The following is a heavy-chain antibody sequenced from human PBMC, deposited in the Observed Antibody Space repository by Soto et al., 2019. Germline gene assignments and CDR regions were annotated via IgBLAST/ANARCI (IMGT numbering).Heavy chain of an antibody. CDR2: IYTSGST. CDR3: ARDNIVVVPAANTLNYYYYGMDV. D-gene: IGHD2-2*01. Sequence: SETLSLTCTVSGGSISSYYWSWIRQPAGKGLEWIGRIYTSGSTNYNPSLKSRVTMSVDTSKNQFSLKLSSVTAADTAVYYCARDNIVVVPAANTLNYYYYGMDVWGQGTTVTVSS. V-gene: IGHV4-4*07. CDR1: GGSISSYY. J-gene: IGHJ6*02.